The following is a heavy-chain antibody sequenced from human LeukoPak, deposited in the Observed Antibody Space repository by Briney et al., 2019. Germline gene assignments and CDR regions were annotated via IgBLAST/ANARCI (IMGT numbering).Heavy chain of an antibody. CDR2: FSPNSGGT. V-gene: IGHV1-2*02. CDR3: ARDAETKLYLHY. J-gene: IGHJ4*02. CDR1: GYTFTAYY. D-gene: IGHD1-1*01. Sequence: GASVTVSFKASGYTFTAYYIHWVRQAPGQGGEWMGWFSPNSGGTNYAQKFQGRVTMTRDTAIRTAYMELSSLTSDDTAVYYCARDAETKLYLHYWGQGTLVTVSS.